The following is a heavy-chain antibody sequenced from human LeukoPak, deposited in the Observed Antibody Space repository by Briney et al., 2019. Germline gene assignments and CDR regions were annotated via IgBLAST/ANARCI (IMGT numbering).Heavy chain of an antibody. CDR1: GFTFGSYA. J-gene: IGHJ3*02. CDR3: AKDFGFWTGPDAFDI. D-gene: IGHD3/OR15-3a*01. Sequence: GGSLRLSCAASGFTFGSYAMSWVRQAPGKGLEWVSAISGSGGSTYYADSVKGRFTISRDNSKNTLYLQMNSLRAEDTAVYYCAKDFGFWTGPDAFDIWAKGQWSPSLQ. V-gene: IGHV3-23*01. CDR2: ISGSGGST.